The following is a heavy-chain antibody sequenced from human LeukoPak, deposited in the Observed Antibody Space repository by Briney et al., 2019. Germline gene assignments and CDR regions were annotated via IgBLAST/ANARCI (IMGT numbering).Heavy chain of an antibody. CDR2: INPSGGST. V-gene: IGHV1-46*04. CDR1: GYTFTIYY. CDR3: ARCVAVASTGPETYYYYGMDV. D-gene: IGHD6-19*01. J-gene: IGHJ6*04. Sequence: ASVNVSCKASGYTFTIYYIHWVRQAPGQGLGWMGIINPSGGSTSYAQKSQGRVTMTRDTSTSTVYMELSSLRSEDTAVYYCARCVAVASTGPETYYYYGMDVGGEGTTVTVSS.